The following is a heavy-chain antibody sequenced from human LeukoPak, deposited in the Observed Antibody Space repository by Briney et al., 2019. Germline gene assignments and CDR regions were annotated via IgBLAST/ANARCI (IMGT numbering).Heavy chain of an antibody. V-gene: IGHV3-23*01. J-gene: IGHJ4*02. D-gene: IGHD3-9*01. Sequence: GASLRLSCVASGSTFSNYAMSWVRQAAGTGLEWVSSIPGSGTNRYYADSLKGRFTTSRDNSKNTVFLQMNSLRHEDTAIYYCVIWGDYDVLTGYYVPDYWGQGTLVTVAS. CDR1: GSTFSNYA. CDR2: IPGSGTNR. CDR3: VIWGDYDVLTGYYVPDY.